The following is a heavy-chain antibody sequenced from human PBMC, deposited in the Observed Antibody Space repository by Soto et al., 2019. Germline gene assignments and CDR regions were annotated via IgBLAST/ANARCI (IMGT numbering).Heavy chain of an antibody. CDR1: GGSFSAYY. J-gene: IGHJ4*02. D-gene: IGHD3-22*01. Sequence: SETLSLTCAVYGGSFSAYYWSWIRQPPGKGLEWIGEINHSGGTSYNPSLKSRVTISVDTSKSQFSLKLTSVTAADRAVYYCARGSVDTVDSSGFYDYWGRGTLVTVSS. V-gene: IGHV4-34*01. CDR3: ARGSVDTVDSSGFYDY. CDR2: INHSGGT.